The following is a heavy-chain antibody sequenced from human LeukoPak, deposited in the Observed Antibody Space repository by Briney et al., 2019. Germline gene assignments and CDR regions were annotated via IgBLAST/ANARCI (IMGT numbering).Heavy chain of an antibody. CDR3: ASSIAALPAFDI. Sequence: SETPSLTCAVYGGSFSGYYWSWIRQPPGKGLEWIGEINHSGSTNYNPSLKSRVTISVDTSKNQFSLKLSSVTAADTAVYYCASSIAALPAFDIWGQGTMVTVSS. D-gene: IGHD6-25*01. CDR1: GGSFSGYY. J-gene: IGHJ3*02. CDR2: INHSGST. V-gene: IGHV4-34*01.